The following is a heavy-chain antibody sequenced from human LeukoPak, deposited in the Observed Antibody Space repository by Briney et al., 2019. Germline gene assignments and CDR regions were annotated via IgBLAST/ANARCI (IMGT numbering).Heavy chain of an antibody. CDR2: IYYSGST. J-gene: IGHJ6*03. CDR1: GGSISSSSYY. V-gene: IGHV4-39*07. CDR3: ARPSVAGFLGPYYYYMDV. Sequence: PSETLSLTCTVSGGSISSSSYYWGWIRQPPGKGLEWIGSIYYSGSTYYNPSLKSRVTISVDTSKNQFSLKLSSVTAADTAVYYCARPSVAGFLGPYYYYMDVWGKGTTVTVSS. D-gene: IGHD6-19*01.